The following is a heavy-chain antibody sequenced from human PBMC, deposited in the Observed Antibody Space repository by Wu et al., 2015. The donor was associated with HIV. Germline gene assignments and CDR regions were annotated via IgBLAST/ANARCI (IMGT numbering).Heavy chain of an antibody. CDR3: ARGYYYDSSGYYHEYFQH. V-gene: IGHV1-2*02. D-gene: IGHD3-22*01. J-gene: IGHJ1*01. CDR2: INPNSGGT. CDR1: GYTFTGYY. Sequence: QVQLVQSGAEVKKPGASVKVSCKASGYTFTGYYMHWVRQAPGQGLEWMGWINPNSGGTNYAQKFQGRVTMTRDTSISTAYMELSRLRSDDTAVYYCARGYYYDSSGYYHEYFQHWGQGTLVTVSS.